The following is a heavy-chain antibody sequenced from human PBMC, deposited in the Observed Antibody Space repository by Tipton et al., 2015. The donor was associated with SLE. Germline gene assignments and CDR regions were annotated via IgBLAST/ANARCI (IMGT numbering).Heavy chain of an antibody. CDR1: GGSISSHY. Sequence: GLVKPSETLSLTCTVSGGSISSHYWSWIRQPPGKGLEWIGYIYYSGSTNYNPSLKSRVTILVDTSKNQFSLKLSSVTAADTAVYYCARVSLSSGWYVLWYFDLWGRGTLVTVSS. CDR3: ARVSLSSGWYVLWYFDL. J-gene: IGHJ2*01. D-gene: IGHD6-19*01. CDR2: IYYSGST. V-gene: IGHV4-59*11.